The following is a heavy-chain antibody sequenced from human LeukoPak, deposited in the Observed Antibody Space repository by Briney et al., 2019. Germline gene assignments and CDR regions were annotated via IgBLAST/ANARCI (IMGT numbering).Heavy chain of an antibody. CDR1: GSIVSRNY. Sequence: GGSLRLSCAASGSIVSRNYMSWVRQPPGKGLEWVSLIYSGGNTYYADSVKGRFVIARDNSKNTLYLQMNGLRAEDTAVYYCARGPEYYVSGSYWLDPWGQGTLVTVSS. D-gene: IGHD3-10*01. CDR2: IYSGGNT. J-gene: IGHJ5*02. CDR3: ARGPEYYVSGSYWLDP. V-gene: IGHV3-66*01.